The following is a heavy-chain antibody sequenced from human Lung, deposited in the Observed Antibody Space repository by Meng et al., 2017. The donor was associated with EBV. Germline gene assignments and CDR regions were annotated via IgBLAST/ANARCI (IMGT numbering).Heavy chain of an antibody. CDR1: GGSFSGSFSGYY. Sequence: QVQLQQWGAGLLKPSETLSLPCAVYGGSFSGSFSGYYWSWIRQAPGKGLEWIGEINDSGSTDYNPSLKNRLTVSVDRSKSQFSLELSSVTAADTAVYYCARSTFDYWGQGTLVTVSS. D-gene: IGHD1-26*01. CDR3: ARSTFDY. V-gene: IGHV4-34*01. CDR2: INDSGST. J-gene: IGHJ4*02.